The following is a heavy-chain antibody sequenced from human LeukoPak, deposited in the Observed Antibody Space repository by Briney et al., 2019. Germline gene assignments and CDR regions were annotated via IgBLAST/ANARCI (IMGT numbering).Heavy chain of an antibody. CDR2: IKQDGSEK. J-gene: IGHJ3*02. V-gene: IGHV3-7*01. CDR1: GFTFSSYW. D-gene: IGHD2-2*01. CDR3: ARDLLVPAATFAFDI. Sequence: GGSLRLSCAASGFTFSSYWMSWVRQAPAKGLEWVANIKQDGSEKYYVDSVKGRFTISRDNATNSLYLQMNSLRAEYKAVYYCARDLLVPAATFAFDIWGQGTMVTVSS.